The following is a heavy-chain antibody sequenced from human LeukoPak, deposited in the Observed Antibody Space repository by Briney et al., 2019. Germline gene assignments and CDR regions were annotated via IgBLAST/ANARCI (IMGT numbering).Heavy chain of an antibody. Sequence: ASVKVSCKASGYTFTSYYMHWVRQAPGQGLEWMGIINPSGGSTSYAQKFQGRVTMTRDMSTSTVYMELSSLRSDDMAVYYCAKVAARYGDYYFDYWGQGTLVTVSS. CDR3: AKVAARYGDYYFDY. D-gene: IGHD4-17*01. CDR2: INPSGGST. V-gene: IGHV1-46*01. J-gene: IGHJ4*02. CDR1: GYTFTSYY.